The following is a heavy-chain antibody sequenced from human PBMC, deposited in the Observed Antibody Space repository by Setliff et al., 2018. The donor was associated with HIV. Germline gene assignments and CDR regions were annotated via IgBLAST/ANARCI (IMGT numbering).Heavy chain of an antibody. V-gene: IGHV1-2*06. CDR2: IHPNTGST. Sequence: ASVKVSCKTSGYTFTAYYIYWVRQAPGHGLELMGRIHPNTGSTNYLQEFQGRVTITRDTSMSTVYMALTELTSDDTAVYYCAKQGYSDSLYAFDVWGQGTMVTVSS. CDR3: AKQGYSDSLYAFDV. CDR1: GYTFTAYY. D-gene: IGHD1-26*01. J-gene: IGHJ3*01.